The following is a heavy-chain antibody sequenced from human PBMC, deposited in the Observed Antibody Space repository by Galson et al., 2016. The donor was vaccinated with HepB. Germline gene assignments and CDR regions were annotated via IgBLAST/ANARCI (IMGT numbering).Heavy chain of an antibody. CDR2: TYYRSTWYV. Sequence: CAISGDSVSSNGAAWNWIRHSPAGGLEWLGRTYYRSTWYVDYAESVKSRKTINADTSKNQFSLQLDSVTPEDTAIYYCARDPPYSNSALDYWGQGTLVTVSS. CDR3: ARDPPYSNSALDY. CDR1: GDSVSSNGAA. J-gene: IGHJ4*02. D-gene: IGHD6-13*01. V-gene: IGHV6-1*01.